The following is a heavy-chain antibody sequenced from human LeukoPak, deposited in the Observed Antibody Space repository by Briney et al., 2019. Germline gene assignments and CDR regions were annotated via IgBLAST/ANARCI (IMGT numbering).Heavy chain of an antibody. D-gene: IGHD2-2*01. J-gene: IGHJ5*02. CDR1: GGTFSSYA. CDR2: IIPIFGTA. CDR3: AILPPIVVVPAAQGENWFDP. Sequence: ASVTVSCTASGGTFSSYAISWVRQAPGQGLEWMGGIIPIFGTANYAQKFQGRVTITADESTSTAYMELSSLRSEDTAVYYCAILPPIVVVPAAQGENWFDPWGQGTLVTVSS. V-gene: IGHV1-69*13.